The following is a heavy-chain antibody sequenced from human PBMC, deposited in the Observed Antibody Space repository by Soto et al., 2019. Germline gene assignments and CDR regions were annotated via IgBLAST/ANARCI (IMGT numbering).Heavy chain of an antibody. CDR3: ARGVGIAKYSSGWPIDY. CDR2: IKQDGSEK. J-gene: IGHJ4*02. Sequence: PVGSLRLSCAASGFTFSSYWMSWVRQAPGKGLEWVANIKQDGSEKYYVDSVKGRFTISRDNAKNSLYLQMNSLRAEDTAVYYCARGVGIAKYSSGWPIDYWGQGTLVTVSS. V-gene: IGHV3-7*03. D-gene: IGHD6-19*01. CDR1: GFTFSSYW.